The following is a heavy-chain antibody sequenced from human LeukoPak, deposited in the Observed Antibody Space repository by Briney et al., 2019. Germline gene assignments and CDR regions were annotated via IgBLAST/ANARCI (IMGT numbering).Heavy chain of an antibody. V-gene: IGHV3-23*01. CDR2: ISGNGGST. Sequence: GGSLRLSCAASGFIFSSYDMSWVRQAPEKGLEWVSLISGNGGSTYYADSVKGRFTISRDHSKNTLYLQMNSLRAEDTAVYYCASPSSVAGLNYFDYWGQGALVTVSS. D-gene: IGHD6-19*01. CDR3: ASPSSVAGLNYFDY. CDR1: GFIFSSYD. J-gene: IGHJ4*02.